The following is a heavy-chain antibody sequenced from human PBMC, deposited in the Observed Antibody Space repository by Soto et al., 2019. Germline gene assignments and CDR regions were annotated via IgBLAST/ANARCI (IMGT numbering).Heavy chain of an antibody. J-gene: IGHJ3*02. CDR1: GYTFTSYG. D-gene: IGHD6-19*01. V-gene: IGHV1-18*01. CDR3: ARGQEYSSGWYHDAFDI. Sequence: ASVKVSCKDSGYTFTSYGISWVRQAPGQGLEWMGWISAYNGNTNYAQKLQGRVTMTTDTSTSTAYMELRSLRPDDTAVYYCARGQEYSSGWYHDAFDIWGQGTMVTVSS. CDR2: ISAYNGNT.